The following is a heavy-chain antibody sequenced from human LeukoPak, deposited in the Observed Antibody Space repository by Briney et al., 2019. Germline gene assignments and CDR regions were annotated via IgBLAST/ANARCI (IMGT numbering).Heavy chain of an antibody. V-gene: IGHV3-30*02. Sequence: PGGSLRLSCAASGFTFSSYGMYWVRQAPGKGLEWVAFTRYDGSNKYYADSVKGRFTISRDNSKNTLYLKMNSLRAEDTAVYYCARAYYDSSGYHYFDYWGQGTLVTVPS. CDR2: TRYDGSNK. D-gene: IGHD3-22*01. CDR3: ARAYYDSSGYHYFDY. J-gene: IGHJ4*02. CDR1: GFTFSSYG.